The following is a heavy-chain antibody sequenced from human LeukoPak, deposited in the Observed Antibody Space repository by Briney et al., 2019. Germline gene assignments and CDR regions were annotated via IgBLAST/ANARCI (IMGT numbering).Heavy chain of an antibody. CDR1: GYTFTTYD. V-gene: IGHV1-2*02. D-gene: IGHD1-1*01. CDR2: LRGDTGDT. J-gene: IGHJ4*02. Sequence: ASVKVSCKASGYTFTTYDVNWVRQAPGQGLEWMGWLRGDTGDTDSPQKFKGRVTMTRDTATNTAYMQLSRLTYDDTAIYFCARVRDNACDYWGQGTLVTVSS. CDR3: ARVRDNACDY.